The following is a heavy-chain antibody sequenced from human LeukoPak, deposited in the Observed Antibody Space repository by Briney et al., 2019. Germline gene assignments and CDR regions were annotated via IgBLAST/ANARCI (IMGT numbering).Heavy chain of an antibody. CDR2: IIPMFGTA. V-gene: IGHV1-69*05. D-gene: IGHD3-3*01. CDR3: ARVPTYYDFWSGYPYYFDY. Sequence: ASVKVSCKASGGTFNSYDISWVRQAPGQGLEWMGGIIPMFGTANYAQKFQGRVTITRNTSISTAYMELSSLRSEDTAVYYCARVPTYYDFWSGYPYYFDYWGQGTLVTVSS. CDR1: GGTFNSYD. J-gene: IGHJ4*02.